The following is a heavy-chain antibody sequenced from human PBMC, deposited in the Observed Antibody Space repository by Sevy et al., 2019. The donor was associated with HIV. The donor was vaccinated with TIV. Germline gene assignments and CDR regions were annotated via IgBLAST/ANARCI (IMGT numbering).Heavy chain of an antibody. CDR1: GFTFPIYS. V-gene: IGHV3-30*04. J-gene: IGHJ4*02. D-gene: IGHD2-8*01. CDR2: ISYDGNYK. Sequence: GGSLRLSCVASGFTFPIYSVLWVRQAPGKGLEWLTLISYDGNYKYYADSVKGRFPISRDNSNNILYLQMSSLRVEDTDLYFCARVAVEYCTNDCYHRFDHWGQGTLVTVSS. CDR3: ARVAVEYCTNDCYHRFDH.